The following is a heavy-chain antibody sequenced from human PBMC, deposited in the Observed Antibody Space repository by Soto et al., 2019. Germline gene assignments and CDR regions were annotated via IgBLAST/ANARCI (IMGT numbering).Heavy chain of an antibody. CDR3: ARGLYDSSGYYSSEN. Sequence: QVQLQQWGAGLLKPSETLSLTCAVYGGSFSGYYWSWIRQPPGKGLEWIGEINHSGSTNYNPSLTSRVTISVDTSKNQFSLKLSSVTAADTAVYYCARGLYDSSGYYSSENWGQGTLVTVSS. J-gene: IGHJ4*02. CDR1: GGSFSGYY. V-gene: IGHV4-34*01. D-gene: IGHD3-22*01. CDR2: INHSGST.